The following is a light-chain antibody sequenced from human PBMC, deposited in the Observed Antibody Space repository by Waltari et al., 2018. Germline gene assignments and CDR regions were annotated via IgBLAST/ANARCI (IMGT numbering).Light chain of an antibody. V-gene: IGKV1-9*01. J-gene: IGKJ4*01. CDR2: AES. Sequence: DIQLTQSPSFLSASVGDRVTITCRTSQVISSYLAWYQQKPGKAPKLLIYAESNLQSGGPSRFSGSGSGTGVTLTISTLQPEDFATYYCQQLNSYPLTFGGGTKVEIK. CDR3: QQLNSYPLT. CDR1: QVISSY.